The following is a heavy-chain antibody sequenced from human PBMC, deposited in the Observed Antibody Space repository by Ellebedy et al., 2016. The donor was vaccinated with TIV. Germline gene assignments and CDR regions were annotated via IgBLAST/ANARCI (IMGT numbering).Heavy chain of an antibody. CDR2: ISAGGDDT. Sequence: GGSLRLSXATSGIRFGDFFMSWVRQAPGRGLQWVSTISAGGDDTYLADSVKGRFTISRDNSRNILYLQMSSLRDEDSAIDYCREGHYSDVWGQGTQVTVSA. J-gene: IGHJ4*02. V-gene: IGHV3-23*01. CDR1: GIRFGDFF. CDR3: REGHYSDV.